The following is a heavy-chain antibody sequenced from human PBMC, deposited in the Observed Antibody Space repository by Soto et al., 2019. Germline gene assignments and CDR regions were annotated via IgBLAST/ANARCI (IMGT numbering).Heavy chain of an antibody. D-gene: IGHD2-21*02. Sequence: SETLSLTCTVSGGSISSGGYYWSWIRQYPGKGLEWIGYIYYSGSTYYNPSLKSRVTISVDTSRNQFSLKLSSVTAADTAVFYCARDLVHGGNLFFDSWGQGTLVTVS. J-gene: IGHJ4*02. CDR3: ARDLVHGGNLFFDS. CDR1: GGSISSGGYY. V-gene: IGHV4-31*03. CDR2: IYYSGST.